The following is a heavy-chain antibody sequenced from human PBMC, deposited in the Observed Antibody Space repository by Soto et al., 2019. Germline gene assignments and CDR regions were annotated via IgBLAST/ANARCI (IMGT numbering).Heavy chain of an antibody. D-gene: IGHD3-3*01. V-gene: IGHV3-23*01. CDR3: AKRFTLFGEVKLSPDFDY. J-gene: IGHJ4*02. CDR2: ISYSGTTT. Sequence: EVQLLESGGGLVQPEGSLRLSCAASGFTFSSHAMSWVRQAPGKGLEWVSAISYSGTTTYYAESVKGRFTISRDNSKNTLYLPTNSLRVEDTAIYYCAKRFTLFGEVKLSPDFDYWGQGTLVTVSS. CDR1: GFTFSSHA.